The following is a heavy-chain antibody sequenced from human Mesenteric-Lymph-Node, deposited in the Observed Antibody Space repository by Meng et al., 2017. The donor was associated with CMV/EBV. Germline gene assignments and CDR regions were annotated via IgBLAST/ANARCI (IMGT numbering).Heavy chain of an antibody. V-gene: IGHV5-51*01. Sequence: GESLKISCQGSGYNFNDYWIAWVRQMSGKGLEWMGIVYPGDSDTRYSPSFQGQVTISADKSISTAYLQWSSLKASDTAMYYCARAGTTGTTGDYYYYYGMDVWGQGTTVTVSS. J-gene: IGHJ6*02. CDR1: GYNFNDYW. D-gene: IGHD1-1*01. CDR3: ARAGTTGTTGDYYYYYGMDV. CDR2: VYPGDSDT.